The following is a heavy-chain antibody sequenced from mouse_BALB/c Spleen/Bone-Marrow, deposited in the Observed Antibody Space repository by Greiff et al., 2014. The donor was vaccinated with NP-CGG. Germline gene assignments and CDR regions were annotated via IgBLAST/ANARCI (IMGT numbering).Heavy chain of an antibody. CDR2: ISGGGSYT. J-gene: IGHJ3*01. V-gene: IGHV5-9-2*01. Sequence: VQLKESGGGLVKSGGSLKLSCAASGFTFNSYGMSWVRQTPGKRLGWVATISGGGSYTFYPDSVKGRFTISRDNAKNNLYLQLSSLRSEDTALYYCARHAYYDQTEVSFVYWGQGTLVTVSA. D-gene: IGHD2-4*01. CDR1: GFTFNSYG. CDR3: ARHAYYDQTEVSFVY.